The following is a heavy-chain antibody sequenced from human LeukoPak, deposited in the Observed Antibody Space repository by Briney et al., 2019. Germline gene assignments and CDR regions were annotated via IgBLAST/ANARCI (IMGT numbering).Heavy chain of an antibody. CDR3: ARLFPLYRYCSSPSCSGTFVY. CDR2: INHSGST. CDR1: GGSFSGYY. J-gene: IGHJ4*02. D-gene: IGHD2-2*01. V-gene: IGHV4-34*01. Sequence: SETLSLTCAVYGGSFSGYYWSWIRQPPGKGLECIGEINHSGSTNYNPSLKCRVTISLDTSKNQFSLKLSSVTDADTAVYYCARLFPLYRYCSSPSCSGTFVYWGEGTLVTVPS.